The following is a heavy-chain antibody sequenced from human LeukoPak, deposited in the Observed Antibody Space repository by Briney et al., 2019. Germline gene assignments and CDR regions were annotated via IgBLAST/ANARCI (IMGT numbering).Heavy chain of an antibody. D-gene: IGHD6-19*01. Sequence: PGGSLRLSCTASGFTFGDYAMSWVRQAPGKGLEWVGFIRSKAYGGTTEYAASVKGRFTISRDDSKSIAYLQMSSLKTEGTAVYYCTRDSNGVTVAFDYWGQGTLVTVSS. V-gene: IGHV3-49*04. CDR2: IRSKAYGGTT. CDR1: GFTFGDYA. CDR3: TRDSNGVTVAFDY. J-gene: IGHJ4*02.